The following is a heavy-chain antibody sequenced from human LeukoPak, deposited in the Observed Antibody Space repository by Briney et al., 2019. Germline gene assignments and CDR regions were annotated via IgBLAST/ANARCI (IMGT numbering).Heavy chain of an antibody. D-gene: IGHD4-17*01. Sequence: SETLSLTCSVSGGSISTYYWSWIRQLPGKGLEWIGYIYYTGATNYNPSLRSRVTISVDTSRNQFSLRLSSVTAADTAVYYCAREDPQTTVPEGMDVWGHGTTVIVSS. CDR1: GGSISTYY. CDR2: IYYTGAT. CDR3: AREDPQTTVPEGMDV. J-gene: IGHJ6*02. V-gene: IGHV4-59*01.